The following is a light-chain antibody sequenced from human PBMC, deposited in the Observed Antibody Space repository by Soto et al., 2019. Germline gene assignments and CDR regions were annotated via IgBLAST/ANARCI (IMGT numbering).Light chain of an antibody. CDR3: AAWDDSLSGVL. Sequence: QSVLTQPPSASGTPGQRVTISCSGSSSNIGSNYVYWYQQLPGTVPQLLIYRNSERPSGVPGRFSGSKSGTSASLAISGLRSEDEADYYCAAWDDSLSGVLFGGGTKLTVL. J-gene: IGLJ2*01. CDR2: RNS. CDR1: SSNIGSNY. V-gene: IGLV1-47*01.